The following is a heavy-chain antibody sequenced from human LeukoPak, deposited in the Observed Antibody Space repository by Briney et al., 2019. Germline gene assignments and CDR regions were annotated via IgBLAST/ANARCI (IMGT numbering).Heavy chain of an antibody. CDR2: INPNSGGT. J-gene: IGHJ4*02. Sequence: ASVKVSCKASGYTFTGYYMHWVRQAPGQGLEWMGWINPNSGGTNYAQKFQGRVTMTRDTSISTAYMELSRLRSDDTAVYYCASRGPYYYDSSGYVIYWGQGILVTVSS. CDR3: ASRGPYYYDSSGYVIY. V-gene: IGHV1-2*02. CDR1: GYTFTGYY. D-gene: IGHD3-22*01.